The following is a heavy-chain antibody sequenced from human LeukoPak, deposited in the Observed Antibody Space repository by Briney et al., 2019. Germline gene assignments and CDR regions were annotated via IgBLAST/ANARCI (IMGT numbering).Heavy chain of an antibody. CDR3: ARDPYSGNYGTYYYYYMDV. D-gene: IGHD1-26*01. CDR1: AFTFRSYG. J-gene: IGHJ6*03. CDR2: ITSSGTYT. V-gene: IGHV3-21*01. Sequence: KSGGSLRLSCAASAFTFRSYGMNWVRQAPGKAMEWVSSITSSGTYTFYADSVKGRFTISRDNAKNSLYLQMDSLGPEDTAVYYCARDPYSGNYGTYYYYYMDVWGKGTTVTISS.